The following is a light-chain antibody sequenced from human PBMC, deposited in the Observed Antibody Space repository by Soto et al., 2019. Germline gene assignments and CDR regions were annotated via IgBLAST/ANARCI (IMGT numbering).Light chain of an antibody. J-gene: IGKJ4*01. Sequence: ITITQSPSTLSASDGDRVTITCRTGQSISRWLAWYQQKPGKAPKLLIYDASNLETGVPSRFSGSGSGTDFTFTISSLQPEDIATYYCQQYDNLPLTFGGGTKVDI. V-gene: IGKV1-33*01. CDR3: QQYDNLPLT. CDR1: QSISRW. CDR2: DAS.